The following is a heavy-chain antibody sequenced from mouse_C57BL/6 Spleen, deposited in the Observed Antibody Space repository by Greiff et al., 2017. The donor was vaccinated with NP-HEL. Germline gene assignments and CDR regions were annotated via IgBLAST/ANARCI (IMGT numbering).Heavy chain of an antibody. CDR1: GYAFTNYL. J-gene: IGHJ4*01. Sequence: VKLQESGAELVRPGTSVKVSCKASGYAFTNYLIEWVKQRPGQGLEWIGVINPGSGGTNYNEKFKGKATLTADKSSSTAYMQLSSLTSEDSAVYFCARGLYYAMDYWGQGTSVTVSS. CDR3: ARGLYYAMDY. CDR2: INPGSGGT. V-gene: IGHV1-54*01.